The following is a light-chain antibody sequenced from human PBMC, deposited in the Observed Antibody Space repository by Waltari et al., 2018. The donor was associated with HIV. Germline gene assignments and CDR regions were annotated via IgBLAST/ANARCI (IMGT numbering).Light chain of an antibody. CDR3: VSYAGSNTVI. CDR1: SSDIGGYNF. CDR2: EVT. Sequence: QSALTQPASVSGSPGQSITISCTGTSSDIGGYNFVSWYQQHPGRAPRLMIYEVTRRPSGVSNRFSGSRSGNTASLTISGLQAEDDADYYCVSYAGSNTVIFGGGTKLTVL. V-gene: IGLV2-14*01. J-gene: IGLJ2*01.